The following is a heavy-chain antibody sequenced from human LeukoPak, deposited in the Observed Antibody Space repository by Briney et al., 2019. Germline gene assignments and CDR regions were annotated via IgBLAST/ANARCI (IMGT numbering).Heavy chain of an antibody. Sequence: SETLSLTCAVYGGSFSGYYWSWIRQPPGKGLEWIGEINHSGSTNYNPSLKSRVTISVDTSKNQFSLKLSSVTAADTAMYYCARVTYYYDSSGYYAYYYYYYMDVWGKGTTVTVSS. CDR3: ARVTYYYDSSGYYAYYYYYYMDV. D-gene: IGHD3-22*01. V-gene: IGHV4-34*01. CDR1: GGSFSGYY. CDR2: INHSGST. J-gene: IGHJ6*03.